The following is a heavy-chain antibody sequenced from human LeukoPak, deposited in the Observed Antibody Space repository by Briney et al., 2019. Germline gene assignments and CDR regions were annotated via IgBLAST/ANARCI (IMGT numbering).Heavy chain of an antibody. D-gene: IGHD3-9*01. CDR1: GGSISSYY. V-gene: IGHV4-4*07. J-gene: IGHJ3*02. CDR3: ARRSCDILTGCDAFDI. Sequence: PSETLSLTCTVSGGSISSYYWSWIRQPAGKGLEWIGRIYTSGSTNYNPSLKSRVTMSVDTSKNQFSLKLSSVTAADTAVYYCARRSCDILTGCDAFDIWGQGTMVTVSS. CDR2: IYTSGST.